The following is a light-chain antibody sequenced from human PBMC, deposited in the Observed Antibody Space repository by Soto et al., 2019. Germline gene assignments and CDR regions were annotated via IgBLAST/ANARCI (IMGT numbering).Light chain of an antibody. Sequence: QSVLTQPASVSGSPGQSITISCTGTSSDVGHYDYVSWYQQHPGKAPRLMIYDVNNRPSGVSNRFSGSKSGNTASLTISGLQAEDEADYYCNSHSTSSTPLVFGGGTKLTVL. CDR2: DVN. CDR1: SSDVGHYDY. V-gene: IGLV2-14*03. J-gene: IGLJ2*01. CDR3: NSHSTSSTPLV.